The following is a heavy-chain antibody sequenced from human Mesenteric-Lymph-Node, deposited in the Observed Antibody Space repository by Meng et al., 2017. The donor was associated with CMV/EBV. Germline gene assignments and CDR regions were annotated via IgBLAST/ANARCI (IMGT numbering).Heavy chain of an antibody. V-gene: IGHV3-20*04. D-gene: IGHD6-19*01. CDR3: ARDGLAVAEG. CDR1: GFTFDDYD. CDR2: INWNGGST. Sequence: GESLKISCAASGFTFDDYDMNWVRQAPGKGLEWVPGINWNGGSTGYADSVKGRFTISRDNAKNSLYLQMNSLRAEDTALYYCARDGLAVAEGWGQGTLVTVSS. J-gene: IGHJ4*02.